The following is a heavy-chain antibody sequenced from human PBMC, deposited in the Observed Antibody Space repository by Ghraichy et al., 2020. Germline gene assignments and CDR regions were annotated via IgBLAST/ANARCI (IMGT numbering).Heavy chain of an antibody. Sequence: SETLSLTCAISGDSVSSNSAAWNWIRQSPSRGLEWLGRTYYRSKWYNDYAVSVKSRITINPDTSKNQFSLQLNSVTPEDTAVYYCARVEGYSPPYYYGMDVWGQGTTVTVSS. J-gene: IGHJ6*02. CDR3: ARVEGYSPPYYYGMDV. D-gene: IGHD5-18*01. CDR1: GDSVSSNSAA. CDR2: TYYRSKWYN. V-gene: IGHV6-1*01.